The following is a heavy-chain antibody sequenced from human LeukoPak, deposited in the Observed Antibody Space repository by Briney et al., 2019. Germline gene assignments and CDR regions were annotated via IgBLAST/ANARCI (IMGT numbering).Heavy chain of an antibody. CDR2: INHSGST. D-gene: IGHD3-10*01. CDR3: ARSGTVDYYYYGMDV. Sequence: SETLSLTCAVYGGSFSGYYWSWIRQPPGEGLEWIGEINHSGSTNYNPSPKSRVTISVDTSKNQFSLKLSSVTAADTAVYYCARSGTVDYYYYGMDVWGQGTTVTVSS. V-gene: IGHV4-34*01. CDR1: GGSFSGYY. J-gene: IGHJ6*02.